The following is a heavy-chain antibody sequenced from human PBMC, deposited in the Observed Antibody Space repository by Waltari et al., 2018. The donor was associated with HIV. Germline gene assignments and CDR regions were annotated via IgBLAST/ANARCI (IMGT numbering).Heavy chain of an antibody. V-gene: IGHV4-61*02. D-gene: IGHD3-22*01. J-gene: IGHJ3*02. CDR1: GGSISSGSYY. CDR3: AADSSGYLDASDI. CDR2: LYTSGRT. Sequence: QVQLQESGPGLVKPSQTLSLTCTVSGGSISSGSYYWSWIRQPAGKGLEWIGRLYTSGRTNYNPSLKSRVTRSVDTSKNQFSLKLSSVTAADTAVYYCAADSSGYLDASDIWGQGTMVTVSS.